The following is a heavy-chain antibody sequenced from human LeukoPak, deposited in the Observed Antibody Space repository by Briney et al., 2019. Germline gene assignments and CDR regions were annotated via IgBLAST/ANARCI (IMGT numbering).Heavy chain of an antibody. Sequence: SETRALTCTVSGGSINNRSYYGGWIRQPPGKGLAWIGSIYYSGSTYFNPSLKSRVTISLDTSKNQFSLKLSSVTAADTAVYYCAREGKITMVRGVIRYYYMDVWGKGTTVTISS. CDR2: IYYSGST. D-gene: IGHD3-10*01. V-gene: IGHV4-39*07. CDR3: AREGKITMVRGVIRYYYMDV. CDR1: GGSINNRSYY. J-gene: IGHJ6*03.